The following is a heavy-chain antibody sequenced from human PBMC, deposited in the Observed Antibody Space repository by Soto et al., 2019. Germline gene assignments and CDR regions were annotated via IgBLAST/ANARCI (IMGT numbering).Heavy chain of an antibody. Sequence: PSETLSLTCTVSGGSISSTSSYWAWIRQPPGKGLEWVGSIFYLGNTYYNPSLGSRVTISVDTSKNQFSLKLSSVTAADTAVFYCARVNLFRHAFDIWGQGTMVTVSS. CDR2: IFYLGNT. V-gene: IGHV4-39*01. J-gene: IGHJ3*02. CDR1: GGSISSTSSY. CDR3: ARVNLFRHAFDI. D-gene: IGHD3-10*01.